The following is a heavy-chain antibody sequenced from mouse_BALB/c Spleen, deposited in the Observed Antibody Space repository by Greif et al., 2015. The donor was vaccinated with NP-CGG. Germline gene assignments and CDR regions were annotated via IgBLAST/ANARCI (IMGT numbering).Heavy chain of an antibody. CDR2: IYPGNGDT. V-gene: IGHV1-12*01. CDR3: ARDDEAWFAY. D-gene: IGHD2-12*01. J-gene: IGHJ3*01. Sequence: SGAELVKPGASVKMSCKASGYTFTSYNMHWVKQTPGQGLEWIGAIYPGNGDTSYNQKFKGKATLTADKSSSTAYRQLSSLTSEDSAVYYCARDDEAWFAYWGQGTLVTVSA. CDR1: GYTFTSYN.